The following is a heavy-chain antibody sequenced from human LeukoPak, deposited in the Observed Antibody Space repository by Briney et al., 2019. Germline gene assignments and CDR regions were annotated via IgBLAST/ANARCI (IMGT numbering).Heavy chain of an antibody. D-gene: IGHD3-3*01. CDR1: GGSISSYY. J-gene: IGHJ2*01. CDR2: IYTSGST. Sequence: KTSETLSLTCTVSGGSISSYYWSWIRQPAGKGLEWIGRIYTSGSTNYNPSLKSRVTMSVDTSRNQFSLKLSSVTAADTAVYYCARRGTIFGPESLWGRGTLVTVSS. V-gene: IGHV4-4*07. CDR3: ARRGTIFGPESL.